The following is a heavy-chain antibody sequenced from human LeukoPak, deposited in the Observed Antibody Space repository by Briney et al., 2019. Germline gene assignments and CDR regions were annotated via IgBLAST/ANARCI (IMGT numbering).Heavy chain of an antibody. J-gene: IGHJ4*02. D-gene: IGHD2-2*01. CDR1: EYTFTDYY. CDR2: INPVSGGT. V-gene: IGHV1-2*02. CDR3: ARANILSCSSTSCLFDY. Sequence: ASVKVSCKASEYTFTDYYLHWVRQAPGQGFEWMGWINPVSGGTNYVQKFQGRVTMTRDTSISTAYMELCRLRSDDTAVYYCARANILSCSSTSCLFDYWGQGTLVTVSS.